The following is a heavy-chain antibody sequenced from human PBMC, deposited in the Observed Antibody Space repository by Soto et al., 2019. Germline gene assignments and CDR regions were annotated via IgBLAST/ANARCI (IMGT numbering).Heavy chain of an antibody. D-gene: IGHD1-1*01. V-gene: IGHV3-23*01. J-gene: IGHJ5*02. Sequence: EMQLLESGGGLVQPGGSLRLSCVVSGFSFSTYGVTWVRQAPGKGLEWVCGVSGGSGVTHYTDSVKGRFTISGDDSRNTVSLQLHALGGEDTAAYYCTSWNGCGDLWGQGTLVTVSS. CDR1: GFSFSTYG. CDR3: TSWNGCGDL. CDR2: VSGGSGVT.